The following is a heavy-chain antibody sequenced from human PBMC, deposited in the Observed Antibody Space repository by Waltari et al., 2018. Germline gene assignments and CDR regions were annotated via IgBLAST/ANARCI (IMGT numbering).Heavy chain of an antibody. D-gene: IGHD4-17*01. Sequence: QVPLVQSGAEVKKPGASVKLSCKASGYSFNAYYIHWVRQAPGQGLEWMGWISPNSGVTNYAQKFQARVTMTRDTSISTAYLELSRLTSDDTAIYYCARDPRWAVTKDYFDFWGQGTLVTVSS. CDR2: ISPNSGVT. CDR1: GYSFNAYY. J-gene: IGHJ4*02. CDR3: ARDPRWAVTKDYFDF. V-gene: IGHV1-2*02.